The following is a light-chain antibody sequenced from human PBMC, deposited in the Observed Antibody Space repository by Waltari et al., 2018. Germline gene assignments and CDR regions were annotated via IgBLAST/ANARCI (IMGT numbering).Light chain of an antibody. CDR2: DVT. J-gene: IGLJ3*02. Sequence: QSALTQPAPVSGSPGQSITISCTATSSDFGANKYVPWYQQHPGKAPKVVIYDVTERPSGVSNRFSGSKSGSTASLTISGLQTEDEAGYYCSSRTNSITWVFGGGTKVTVL. V-gene: IGLV2-14*03. CDR1: SSDFGANKY. CDR3: SSRTNSITWV.